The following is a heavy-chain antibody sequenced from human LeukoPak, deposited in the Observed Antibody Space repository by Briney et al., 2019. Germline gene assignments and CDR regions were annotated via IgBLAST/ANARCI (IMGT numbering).Heavy chain of an antibody. J-gene: IGHJ3*02. CDR1: GGSITSSSYN. D-gene: IGHD6-13*01. CDR3: ARHRYSSSWFGGRPFDI. V-gene: IGHV4-39*01. Sequence: SETLSLTCTVSGGSITSSSYNWAWIRQPPGKGLEWIVNIDYTGTTYYNPSLKSRVTISVDTSKNQFSLKLSSVTAADTAVYYCARHRYSSSWFGGRPFDIWGQGTMVTVSS. CDR2: IDYTGTT.